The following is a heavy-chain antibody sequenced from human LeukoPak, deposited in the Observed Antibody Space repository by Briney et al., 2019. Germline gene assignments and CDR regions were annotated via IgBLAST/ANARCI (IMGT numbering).Heavy chain of an antibody. CDR1: GFTFSDYY. V-gene: IGHV3-11*01. J-gene: IGHJ4*02. CDR2: VSQRGSTI. CDR3: AREGHTYGSDY. D-gene: IGHD3-10*01. Sequence: GGSLRLSCTASGFTFSDYYMSLIRQAPGRGLEWLSYVSQRGSTIYYADSVKGRFTISRDNGKNSLYLQMNSLRAEDTGMYYCAREGHTYGSDYWGQGTLVTVSS.